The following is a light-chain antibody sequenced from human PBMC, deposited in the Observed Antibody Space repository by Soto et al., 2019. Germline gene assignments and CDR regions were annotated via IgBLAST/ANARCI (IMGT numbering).Light chain of an antibody. CDR3: QQDYDLPRT. CDR2: GAP. J-gene: IGKJ2*01. CDR1: QSVSSSF. Sequence: PGERVTLSCRASQSVSSSFLTWSQQKPGQAPRPLLYGAPTRATSIPARFSGSRSGTDFTLTISSLQPEDFAVYYCQQDYDLPRTFGQGTEVEIK. V-gene: IGKV3D-7*01.